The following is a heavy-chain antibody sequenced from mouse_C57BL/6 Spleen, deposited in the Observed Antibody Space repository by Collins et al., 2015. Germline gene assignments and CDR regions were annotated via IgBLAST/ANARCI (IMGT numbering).Heavy chain of an antibody. V-gene: IGHV5-12*01. CDR3: ARRGFYYAMDY. J-gene: IGHJ4*01. Sequence: EPGGSLKLSCAASGFTFSGYYMYWVRQTPEKRLEWVAYISNGGGSTYYPDTVKGRFTISRDNAKNTLYLQMSRLKSEDTAMYYCARRGFYYAMDYWGQGTSVTVSS. CDR2: ISNGGGST. CDR1: GFTFSGYY.